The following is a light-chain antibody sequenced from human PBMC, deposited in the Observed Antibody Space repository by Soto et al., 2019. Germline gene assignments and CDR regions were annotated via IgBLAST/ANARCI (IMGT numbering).Light chain of an antibody. CDR1: QPIRTW. CDR3: HQYNYYRPT. J-gene: IGKJ1*01. Sequence: DIQVTQSPSTLSASVGDRVTITFRASQPIRTWLAWYQEKPGKAPKLLIYDASSLEGGVPSRFSGSGSGTEFTLTISSLQPDDFATYYCHQYNYYRPTFGQGTKVDIK. CDR2: DAS. V-gene: IGKV1-5*01.